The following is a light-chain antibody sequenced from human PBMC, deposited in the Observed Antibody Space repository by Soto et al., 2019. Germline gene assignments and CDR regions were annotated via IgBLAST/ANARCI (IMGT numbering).Light chain of an antibody. Sequence: EIVLTQSPATLSLSPGDRAILSCRASQSISSALAWYQQKPGQAPRLLIYDASDRATGIPARFSGSRSGTDFTLTISSLEPEDFAVYYCQQRSDWLTFGGGTKVDSK. CDR1: QSISSA. J-gene: IGKJ4*01. CDR2: DAS. CDR3: QQRSDWLT. V-gene: IGKV3-11*01.